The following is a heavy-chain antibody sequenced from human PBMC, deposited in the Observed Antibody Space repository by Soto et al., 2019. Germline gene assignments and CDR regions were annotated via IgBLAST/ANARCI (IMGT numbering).Heavy chain of an antibody. J-gene: IGHJ4*02. D-gene: IGHD4-17*01. V-gene: IGHV2-5*01. CDR2: IYWNDDK. CDR1: GFSLSTSGVG. Sequence: SGPTLVNPTQTLTLTCTFSGFSLSTSGVGVGWIRQPPGKALEWLALIYWNDDKRYSPSLKSRLTITKDTSKNQVVLTMTNMDPVDTATYYCAHKSGHDYGDYLSYFDYWGQGTLVTVSS. CDR3: AHKSGHDYGDYLSYFDY.